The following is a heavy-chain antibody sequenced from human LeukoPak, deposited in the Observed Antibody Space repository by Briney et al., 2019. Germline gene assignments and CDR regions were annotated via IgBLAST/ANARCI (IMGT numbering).Heavy chain of an antibody. J-gene: IGHJ4*02. D-gene: IGHD1-26*01. Sequence: GGSLRLSCAASGFTFSDYYMSWIRQAPGKGLEWVSYISSSGSTIYYADSVKGRFTISRDNAKNSLYLQMNSLRAEDTAVYYCARVKKATEEPYYFDYWGQGTLVTVSS. V-gene: IGHV3-11*01. CDR1: GFTFSDYY. CDR2: ISSSGSTI. CDR3: ARVKKATEEPYYFDY.